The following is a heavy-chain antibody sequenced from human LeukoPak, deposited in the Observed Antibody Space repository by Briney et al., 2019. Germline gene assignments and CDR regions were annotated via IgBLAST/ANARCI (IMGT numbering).Heavy chain of an antibody. Sequence: GASVKVSCKASGYTFTSYGISWVRQAPGQGLEWMGWISAYNGNTNYAQKLQGRVTMTTDTSTSTAYMELRSLRSEDTAVYYCATTADPQGGGGKGPWNYWGQGTLVTVSS. J-gene: IGHJ4*02. CDR3: ATTADPQGGGGKGPWNY. D-gene: IGHD4-23*01. CDR2: ISAYNGNT. V-gene: IGHV1-18*01. CDR1: GYTFTSYG.